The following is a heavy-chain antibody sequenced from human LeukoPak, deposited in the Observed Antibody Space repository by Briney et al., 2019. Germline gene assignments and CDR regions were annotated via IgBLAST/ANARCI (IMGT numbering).Heavy chain of an antibody. Sequence: PSETLSLTCTVSGGSISSYYWSWIRQPPGKGLEWIGYIYYSGSTNYNPSLKSRVTISVDTSKNQFSLKLRSVTAADTAVYYCARGRVYYDSSGLGHWGQGTLVTVSS. J-gene: IGHJ4*02. V-gene: IGHV4-59*08. CDR3: ARGRVYYDSSGLGH. CDR2: IYYSGST. D-gene: IGHD3-22*01. CDR1: GGSISSYY.